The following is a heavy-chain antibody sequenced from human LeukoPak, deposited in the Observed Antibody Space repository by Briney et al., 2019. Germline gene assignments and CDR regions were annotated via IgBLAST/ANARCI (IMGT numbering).Heavy chain of an antibody. Sequence: GRSLRLSCAASGFTFSSYAMHWVRQAPGKGLEWVSYISSSSSYTNYADSVKGRFTISRDNAKNSLYLQMNSLRAEDTAVYYCASYSSSWYGPDDYWGQGTLVTVSS. CDR3: ASYSSSWYGPDDY. CDR1: GFTFSSYA. V-gene: IGHV3-21*05. J-gene: IGHJ4*02. D-gene: IGHD6-13*01. CDR2: ISSSSSYT.